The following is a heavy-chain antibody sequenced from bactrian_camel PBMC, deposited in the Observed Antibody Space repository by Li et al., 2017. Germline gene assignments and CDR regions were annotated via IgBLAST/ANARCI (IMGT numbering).Heavy chain of an antibody. Sequence: HVQLVESGGGSVQAGGSLRLTCVASTFTCCMCWFRQAPGKAREGGAAIESDSSTTYADSVKGRFTISTDSAKNTLYLQMNSLKPEDTAMYYCAASSWGDYGQGCPYNYWGQGTQVTVS. CDR1: TFTCC. J-gene: IGHJ4*01. CDR2: IESDSST. CDR3: AASSWGDYGQGCPYNY. D-gene: IGHD4*01. V-gene: IGHV3S55*01.